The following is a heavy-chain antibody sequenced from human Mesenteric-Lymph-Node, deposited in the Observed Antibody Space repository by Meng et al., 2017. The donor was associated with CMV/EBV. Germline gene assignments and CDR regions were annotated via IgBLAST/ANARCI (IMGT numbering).Heavy chain of an antibody. CDR3: AKSRSSTPGIVDD. CDR1: GVSVTSGAYH. D-gene: IGHD2/OR15-2a*01. Sequence: QWRLQEAVPALVQPSETLSLTCMVSGVSVTSGAYHWSWIRQSPGKGLEWIGYISGTGITIYNPSLKSRVTILLETSKNQFSLKLNSVTTADTAVYYCAKSRSSTPGIVDDWGQGTLVTVSS. J-gene: IGHJ4*02. V-gene: IGHV4-61*08. CDR2: ISGTGIT.